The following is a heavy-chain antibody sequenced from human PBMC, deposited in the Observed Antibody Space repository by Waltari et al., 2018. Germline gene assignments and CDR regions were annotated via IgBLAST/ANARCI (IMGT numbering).Heavy chain of an antibody. D-gene: IGHD4-17*01. J-gene: IGHJ5*02. CDR3: ARSCGLRCHWFDP. CDR1: VFTFSSSW. CDR2: INRDGSGT. V-gene: IGHV3-74*01. Sequence: EVQLVESGGGLVQPGGSLRLSCAASVFTFSSSWLHAVRQAPGKGLVWVALINRDGSGTSYADSVKGRCTIPRDNTKNTLYLQMNSLRAEDTAVYYCARSCGLRCHWFDPWGQGTLVTVSS.